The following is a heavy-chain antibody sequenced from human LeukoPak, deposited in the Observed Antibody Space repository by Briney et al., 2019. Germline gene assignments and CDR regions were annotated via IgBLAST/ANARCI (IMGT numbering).Heavy chain of an antibody. CDR1: GGSISSSSYY. Sequence: SETLSLTCTVSGGSISSSSYYWGWIRQPPGKWLEWIGSIYYSGSTYYNPSLKSRVTISVDTSKNQFSLKLSSVTAADTAVYYCATTGYSGSYYYWGQGTLVTVSS. CDR3: ATTGYSGSYYY. J-gene: IGHJ4*02. D-gene: IGHD1-26*01. CDR2: IYYSGST. V-gene: IGHV4-39*01.